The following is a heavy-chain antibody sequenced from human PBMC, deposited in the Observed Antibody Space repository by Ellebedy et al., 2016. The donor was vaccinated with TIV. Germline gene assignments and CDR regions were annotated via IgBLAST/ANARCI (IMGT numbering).Heavy chain of an antibody. D-gene: IGHD3-22*01. CDR1: GFTFSSYA. V-gene: IGHV3-23*01. CDR2: IISTGSRT. CDR3: AKGRGGGSDTSAPRYYFDY. J-gene: IGHJ4*02. Sequence: PGGSLRLSCAASGFTFSSYAMSWVRQAPGKGLEWVSTIISTGSRTYYADSVEGRFIISRDNSKKTLYLQMNSLRAEDTAVYYCAKGRGGGSDTSAPRYYFDYWGLGTLVTVSS.